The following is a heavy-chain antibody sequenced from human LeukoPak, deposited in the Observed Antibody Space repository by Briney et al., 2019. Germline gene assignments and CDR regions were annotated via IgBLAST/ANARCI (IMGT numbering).Heavy chain of an antibody. J-gene: IGHJ1*01. Sequence: ASVKVSCKASGYTFTSYGISWVRQAPGQGLEWMGWISAYNGNTHYAQKLQGRVTMTTDTSTSTAYMELRSLRSDDTAVYYCARDGPWLTTQYFQHWGQGTLVTVSS. V-gene: IGHV1-18*01. D-gene: IGHD3-9*01. CDR2: ISAYNGNT. CDR3: ARDGPWLTTQYFQH. CDR1: GYTFTSYG.